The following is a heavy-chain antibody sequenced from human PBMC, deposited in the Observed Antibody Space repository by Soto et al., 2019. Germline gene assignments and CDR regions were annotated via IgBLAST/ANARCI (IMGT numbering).Heavy chain of an antibody. CDR1: GASIIIYY. CDR3: AIVRVAGHGYFESTADYGMDV. D-gene: IGHD3-9*01. V-gene: IGHV4-4*07. Sequence: QVQLQESGPGLVKPSETLSLTCTVSGASIIIYYWAWIRQPAGKGLEWIGRIYASGSTNYNPSLKSRVIMSVDTSKNQFSLRLNSVTAADTAVYYCAIVRVAGHGYFESTADYGMDVWGEGTTVTVSS. J-gene: IGHJ6*04. CDR2: IYASGST.